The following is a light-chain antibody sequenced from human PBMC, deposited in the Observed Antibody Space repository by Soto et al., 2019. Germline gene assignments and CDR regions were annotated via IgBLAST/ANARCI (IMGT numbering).Light chain of an antibody. J-gene: IGKJ2*01. V-gene: IGKV3-15*01. CDR3: QQYNIWPPYT. CDR1: QRISSN. CDR2: GAS. Sequence: EIVMTQSPATLSVSPGERATLYCKASQRISSNLAWYQQKPGQPPRLLIYGASTRASGIPARFSGSGSGTEFTLTISGLQSEDFALYYCQQYNIWPPYTFGQGTRWISN.